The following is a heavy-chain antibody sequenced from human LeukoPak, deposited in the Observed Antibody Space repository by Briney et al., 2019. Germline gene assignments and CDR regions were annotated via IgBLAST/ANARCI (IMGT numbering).Heavy chain of an antibody. Sequence: GGSLRLSCAASGFTFSSYSMNWVRQAPGKGLEWVSYISSSGSTIYYTDSVKGRFTISRDNAKNSLYLQMNSLRAEDTAVYYCARGWEGYFDYWGQGTLVTVSS. J-gene: IGHJ4*02. V-gene: IGHV3-48*01. CDR3: ARGWEGYFDY. D-gene: IGHD1-26*01. CDR1: GFTFSSYS. CDR2: ISSSGSTI.